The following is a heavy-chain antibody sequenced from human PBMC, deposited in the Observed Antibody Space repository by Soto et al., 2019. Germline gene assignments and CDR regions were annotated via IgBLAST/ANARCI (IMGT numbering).Heavy chain of an antibody. D-gene: IGHD2-2*01. V-gene: IGHV1-2*02. CDR2: INPNTGGT. J-gene: IGHJ6*02. Sequence: QVPLVQSGAEVKKPGASVKVSCKASGYTFTGYYIHWVRQAPGQGLEWMGWINPNTGGTNYVQKFQGGVTMTRDTSIRTAYMEFNRLRSDDTAVYYCARSEPAANVGYYYYGMDVWGQGTTVTVSS. CDR3: ARSEPAANVGYYYYGMDV. CDR1: GYTFTGYY.